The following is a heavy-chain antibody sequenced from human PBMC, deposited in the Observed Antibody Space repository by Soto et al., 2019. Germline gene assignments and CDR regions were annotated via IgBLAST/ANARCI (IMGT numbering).Heavy chain of an antibody. V-gene: IGHV3-53*01. CDR3: VQTTGWPGFDF. D-gene: IGHD6-19*01. Sequence: EVQLVESGGGLIQPGGSLRLSCAASGFAVSSKYMTWVRQAPGKGLEWVSVIYGGGTTYYADSVKGRFTISRDTSKNTLYIQMNSLRAEDTAVSYCVQTTGWPGFDFWGQGTLVTVSS. CDR2: IYGGGTT. J-gene: IGHJ4*02. CDR1: GFAVSSKY.